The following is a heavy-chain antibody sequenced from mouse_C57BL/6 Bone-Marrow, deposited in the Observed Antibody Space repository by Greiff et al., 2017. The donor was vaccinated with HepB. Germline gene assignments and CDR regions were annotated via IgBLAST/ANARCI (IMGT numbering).Heavy chain of an antibody. J-gene: IGHJ2*01. D-gene: IGHD1-1*01. V-gene: IGHV7-3*01. CDR2: IRNKANGYTT. CDR3: ARYAYGSLDY. CDR1: GFTFTDYY. Sequence: EVKLVESGGGLVQPGGSLSLSCAASGFTFTDYYMSWVRQPPGKALEWLGFIRNKANGYTTEYSASVKGRFTISRDNSQSILYLQMNALGAEDSATYYCARYAYGSLDYWGQGTTLTVSS.